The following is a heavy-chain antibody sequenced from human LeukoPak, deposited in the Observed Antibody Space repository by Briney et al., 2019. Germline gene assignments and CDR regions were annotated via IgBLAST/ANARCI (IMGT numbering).Heavy chain of an antibody. CDR3: TQMVQGAYYFDY. J-gene: IGHJ4*02. Sequence: GGSLRLSCAASGFTFSSCAMSWFRQAPGKGLEWVGFIRSKAYGGTTEYAASVKGRFTISRDDSKSIAYLQMNSLKTEDTAVYYCTQMVQGAYYFDYWGQGTLVTVSS. CDR2: IRSKAYGGTT. CDR1: GFTFSSCA. V-gene: IGHV3-49*03. D-gene: IGHD3-10*01.